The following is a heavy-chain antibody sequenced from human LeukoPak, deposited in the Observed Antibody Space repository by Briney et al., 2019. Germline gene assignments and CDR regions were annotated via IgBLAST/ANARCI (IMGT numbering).Heavy chain of an antibody. J-gene: IGHJ4*02. D-gene: IGHD2-15*01. CDR1: GFTFSSYW. V-gene: IGHV3-7*01. CDR3: ARDQAASQVYYFDY. Sequence: GGSLRVSCAASGFTFSSYWMSWVRQAPGKGLEWVANIKQDGSEKYYVDSVKGRFTISRDNAKNSLYLQMNSLRAEDTAVYYCARDQAASQVYYFDYWGQGTLVTVSS. CDR2: IKQDGSEK.